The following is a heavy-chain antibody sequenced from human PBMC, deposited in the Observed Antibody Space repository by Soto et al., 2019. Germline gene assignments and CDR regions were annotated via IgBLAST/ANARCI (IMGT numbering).Heavy chain of an antibody. D-gene: IGHD2-15*01. CDR3: ARYVRSGPAVW. Sequence: AGGSLRLSCAASGFTFSNYWMTWVRQAPGKGLEWVANIKGDGILKYYMDSVKGRFTTSRDNAKNSLHQQMNSLRAADTAVYYCARYVRSGPAVWWGQGTLVTVSS. V-gene: IGHV3-7*01. CDR2: IKGDGILK. CDR1: GFTFSNYW. J-gene: IGHJ4*02.